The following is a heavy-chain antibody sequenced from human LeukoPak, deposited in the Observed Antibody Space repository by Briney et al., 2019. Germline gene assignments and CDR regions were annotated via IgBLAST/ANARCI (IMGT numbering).Heavy chain of an antibody. CDR2: ISSSGNTI. D-gene: IGHD3-3*01. V-gene: IGHV3-11*01. CDR1: GFTFSDYY. J-gene: IGHJ4*02. Sequence: GGSLRLSCAASGFTFSDYYMSWIRQAPGKGLEWISYISSSGNTIYYADSVKGRFTISRDNAKNSLCLQMNSLRAEDTAVYYCARGFYEGVPFDYWGQGTLVTVSS. CDR3: ARGFYEGVPFDY.